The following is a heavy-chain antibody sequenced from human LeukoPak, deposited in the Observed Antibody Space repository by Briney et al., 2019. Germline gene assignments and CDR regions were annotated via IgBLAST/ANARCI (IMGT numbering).Heavy chain of an antibody. CDR2: IYSGGST. J-gene: IGHJ4*02. V-gene: IGHV3-53*01. Sequence: GGSLRLSCAASEFSVGSNYMTWVRQAPGKGLEWVSLIYSGGSTYYADSVKGRFTISRDNSKNTLYLQMNSLRAEDTAVYYCAKWSGRIMITFGGPYYFDYWGQGTLVTVSS. CDR1: EFSVGSNY. CDR3: AKWSGRIMITFGGPYYFDY. D-gene: IGHD3-16*01.